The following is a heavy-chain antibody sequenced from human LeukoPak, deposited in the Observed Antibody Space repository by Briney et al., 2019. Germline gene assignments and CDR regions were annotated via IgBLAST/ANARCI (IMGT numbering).Heavy chain of an antibody. V-gene: IGHV3-53*05. CDR3: ARDRDDYGDYPTYYYYCMAV. Sequence: GGSLRLSCAASGFTVXSAYMRWXXXXXGKGLEWVSVIYSGGSTNYADSVRGRFTISRDNSKNTLYLQMNSLRVEDTAVYYCARDRDDYGDYPTYYYYCMAVRGQGTTVTVSS. CDR1: GFTVXSAY. D-gene: IGHD4-17*01. CDR2: IYSGGST. J-gene: IGHJ6*02.